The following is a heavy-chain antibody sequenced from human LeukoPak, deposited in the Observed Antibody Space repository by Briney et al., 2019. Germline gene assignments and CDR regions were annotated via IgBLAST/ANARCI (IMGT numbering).Heavy chain of an antibody. CDR3: AKDPYAYYDSSGYYYEPYFDY. Sequence: GSLKLSCAASGFTVRINYMSLVRQAPGKGLELFLTNSGSGGSTYYADSVKGRFTISRDNSKNTLYLQMNSLRAEDTAVYYCAKDPYAYYDSSGYYYEPYFDYWCQGTLVTVSS. V-gene: IGHV3-23*01. CDR2: NSGSGGST. D-gene: IGHD3-22*01. J-gene: IGHJ4*02. CDR1: GFTVRINY.